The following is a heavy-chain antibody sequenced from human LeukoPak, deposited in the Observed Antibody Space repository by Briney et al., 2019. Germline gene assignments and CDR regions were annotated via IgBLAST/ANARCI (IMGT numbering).Heavy chain of an antibody. CDR2: IKSKTDGGTT. Sequence: GGSLRLSCAASGFTFSNAWMSWVRQAPGKGLERVGRIKSKTDGGTTDYAAPVKGRFTISRDDSKNTLYLQMNSLKTEDTAVYYCTTDSPHDYGDYGYGYWGQGTLVTVSS. CDR1: GFTFSNAW. D-gene: IGHD4-17*01. V-gene: IGHV3-15*01. CDR3: TTDSPHDYGDYGYGY. J-gene: IGHJ4*02.